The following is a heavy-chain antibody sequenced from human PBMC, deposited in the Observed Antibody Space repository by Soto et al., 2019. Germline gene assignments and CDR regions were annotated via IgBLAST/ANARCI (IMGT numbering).Heavy chain of an antibody. CDR1: GYTFTSYA. CDR2: INAGNGNT. D-gene: IGHD3-3*01. Sequence: ASVKVSCKASGYTFTSYAMHWVRQAPGQRLEWMGWINAGNGNTKYSQKFQGRVTITRDTSASTAYMELSSLRSEDTAVYYCARVYYDFWSGSVHDDFDIWGQGTMVTVSS. CDR3: ARVYYDFWSGSVHDDFDI. V-gene: IGHV1-3*01. J-gene: IGHJ3*02.